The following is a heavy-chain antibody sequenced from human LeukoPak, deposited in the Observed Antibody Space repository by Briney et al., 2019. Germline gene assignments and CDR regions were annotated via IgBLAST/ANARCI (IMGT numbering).Heavy chain of an antibody. CDR1: GGSFSGYS. V-gene: IGHV4-34*01. CDR3: ASSPLRAHDAFDI. CDR2: INHSGGT. Sequence: SETLSLTCAVYGGSFSGYSWNWIRQPPVKGLEWIREINHSGGTNYNPSLKSRVTISVDTSKKQFSLKLSSVTAADTAVYYCASSPLRAHDAFDIWGQGTMVTVSS. J-gene: IGHJ3*02.